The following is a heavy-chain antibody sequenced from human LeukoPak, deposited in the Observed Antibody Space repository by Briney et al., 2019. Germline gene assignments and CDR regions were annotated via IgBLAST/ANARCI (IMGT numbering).Heavy chain of an antibody. CDR2: ISGSGGST. V-gene: IGHV3-23*01. CDR1: GFTFSSYA. Sequence: TGGSLRLSCAASGFTFSSYAMSWVRQAPGKGLEWVSAISGSGGSTYYADSGKGRFTISRDNSKNTLYLQMNSLRAEDTAVYYCAKAGDSSGYLLLYFDYWGQGTLVTVSS. J-gene: IGHJ4*02. D-gene: IGHD3-22*01. CDR3: AKAGDSSGYLLLYFDY.